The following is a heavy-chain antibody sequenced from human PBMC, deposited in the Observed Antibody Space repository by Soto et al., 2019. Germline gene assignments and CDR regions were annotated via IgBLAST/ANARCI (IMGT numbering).Heavy chain of an antibody. CDR1: GFTFSSYA. Sequence: GGSLRLSCAGSGFTFSSYAMTWVRQAPGKGLEWVSSISSSSSYIYYADSVKSRFTISRDNAKNSLYLQMNSLRAEDTAVYYCARDPASPDAFDIWGQGTMVTVSS. V-gene: IGHV3-21*01. CDR2: ISSSSSYI. CDR3: ARDPASPDAFDI. D-gene: IGHD6-6*01. J-gene: IGHJ3*02.